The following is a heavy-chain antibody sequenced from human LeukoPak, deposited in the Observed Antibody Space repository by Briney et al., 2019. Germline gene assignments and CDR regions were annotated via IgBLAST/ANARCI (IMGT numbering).Heavy chain of an antibody. V-gene: IGHV1-69*13. CDR3: ARLRYKAGGFDY. CDR2: IIPIFGTA. CDR1: GGTFSSYA. J-gene: IGHJ4*02. D-gene: IGHD2-2*02. Sequence: GASVKVSCKASGGTFSSYAISWVRQAPGQGLEWMGGIIPIFGTANYAQKFQGRVTITADESTSTAYMELSSLRSEDTAVYYCARLRYKAGGFDYWGQGTLVTVSS.